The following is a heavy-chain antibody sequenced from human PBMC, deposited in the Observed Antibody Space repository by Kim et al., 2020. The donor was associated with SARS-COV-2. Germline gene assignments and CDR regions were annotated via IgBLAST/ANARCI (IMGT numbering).Heavy chain of an antibody. V-gene: IGHV3-21*01. D-gene: IGHD4-17*01. CDR2: ISSSSSYI. CDR1: GFTFSSYS. J-gene: IGHJ6*02. CDR3: ARDPLWVATVTIYYYYGMDV. Sequence: GGSLRLSCAASGFTFSSYSMNWVRQAPGKGLEWVSSISSSSSYIYYADSVKGRFTISRDNAKNSLYLQMNSLRAEDTAVYYCARDPLWVATVTIYYYYGMDVWGQGTTVTVSS.